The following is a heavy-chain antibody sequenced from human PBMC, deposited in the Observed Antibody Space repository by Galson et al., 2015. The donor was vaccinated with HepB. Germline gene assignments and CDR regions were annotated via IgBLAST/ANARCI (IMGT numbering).Heavy chain of an antibody. Sequence: LRLSCAASGFTFSSYWMSWVRQAPGKGLEWVANIKQDGSEKYYVDSVKGRFTISRDNAKNSLYLQMNSLRAEDTAVYYCARDAGSSSSWTAFDYWGQGTLVTVSS. V-gene: IGHV3-7*03. CDR3: ARDAGSSSSWTAFDY. J-gene: IGHJ4*02. D-gene: IGHD6-13*01. CDR2: IKQDGSEK. CDR1: GFTFSSYW.